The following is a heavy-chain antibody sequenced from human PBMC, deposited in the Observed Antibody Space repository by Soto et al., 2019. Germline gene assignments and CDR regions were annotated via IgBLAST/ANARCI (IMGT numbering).Heavy chain of an antibody. CDR1: GFTFSSYA. V-gene: IGHV3-23*01. D-gene: IGHD2-2*01. CDR2: ISGSGGST. J-gene: IGHJ4*02. Sequence: EVQLLESGGGLVQPGGSLRLSCAASGFTFSSYAMSWVRQAPGKGLEWVSAISGSGGSTYYADSVKGRFTISRDNSKNPLYLQMNSLGAEDTAVFYCAKEVRVPAVPCRWSRFFGFWGQGTLVTVSS. CDR3: AKEVRVPAVPCRWSRFFGF.